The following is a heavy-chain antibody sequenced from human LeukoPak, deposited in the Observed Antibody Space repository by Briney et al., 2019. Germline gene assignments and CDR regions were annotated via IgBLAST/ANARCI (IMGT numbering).Heavy chain of an antibody. D-gene: IGHD2-15*01. J-gene: IGHJ4*02. Sequence: ASVKVSCKASGYTFTDYYMHWVRQAPGQGLEWMGWINPNSGGTNYAQKFQGWVTMTRDTSISTAYLQWSSLKASDTAMYYCARASGMVVVAAFDYWGQGTLVTVSS. CDR2: INPNSGGT. V-gene: IGHV1-2*04. CDR1: GYTFTDYY. CDR3: ARASGMVVVAAFDY.